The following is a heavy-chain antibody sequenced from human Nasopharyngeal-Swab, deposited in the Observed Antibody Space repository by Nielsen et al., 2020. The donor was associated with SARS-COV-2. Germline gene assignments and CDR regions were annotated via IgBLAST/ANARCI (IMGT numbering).Heavy chain of an antibody. Sequence: ASVNVSCMFSGYTLTELSMHWVRQAPGKGLEWMGGFDPEDGETIYAQKFQGRVTMTEDTSTDTAYMALSSLRSEDTAVYYCARNIVVVPAAVLYYYYGMDVWGQGTTVTVSS. J-gene: IGHJ6*02. CDR1: GYTLTELS. CDR2: FDPEDGET. V-gene: IGHV1-24*01. D-gene: IGHD2-2*01. CDR3: ARNIVVVPAAVLYYYYGMDV.